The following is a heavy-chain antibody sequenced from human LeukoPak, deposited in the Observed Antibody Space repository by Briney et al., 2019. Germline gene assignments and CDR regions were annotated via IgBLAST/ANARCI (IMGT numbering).Heavy chain of an antibody. D-gene: IGHD5-18*01. CDR3: AKGDVDSPMNFYH. Sequence: GGSLRLSCAASGFMFDDYTMHWVRQAPGKGLEWVSLINWDGGSRYYAASVKGRFTVSRDNSKNSLYLRMNSLRTEDTALYYCAKGDVDSPMNFYHWGQGTLVTVSS. CDR1: GFMFDDYT. V-gene: IGHV3-43*01. CDR2: INWDGGSR. J-gene: IGHJ4*02.